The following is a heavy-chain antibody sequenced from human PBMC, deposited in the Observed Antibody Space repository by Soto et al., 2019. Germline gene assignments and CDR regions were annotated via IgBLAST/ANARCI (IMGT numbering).Heavy chain of an antibody. CDR1: GDTFKNCV. D-gene: IGHD3-10*01. CDR3: ATELGFGKLSVV. J-gene: IGHJ6*02. V-gene: IGHV1-69*01. Sequence: QVQVVQSGVEVRRPGSSVKVSCKASGDTFKNCVISWVRQAPGQGLEWMGGIIPLFGTTDFAQRFQGRLTITTDEFTTTASMELSRLRSEDTATYCWATELGFGKLSVVWGQGTTVIVSS. CDR2: IIPLFGTT.